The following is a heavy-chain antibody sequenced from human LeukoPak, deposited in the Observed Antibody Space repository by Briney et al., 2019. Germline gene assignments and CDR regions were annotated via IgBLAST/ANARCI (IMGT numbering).Heavy chain of an antibody. V-gene: IGHV4-39*06. CDR3: ARARLDPLASNAFDI. CDR1: GGSISSSSYY. D-gene: IGHD6-25*01. CDR2: IYYSGST. Sequence: SETLSLTCTVSGGSISSSSYYWGWIRQPPGKGLEWIGSIYYSGSTYYNPSLKSRVTISVDTSKNQFPLKLSSVTAADTAVYYCARARLDPLASNAFDIWGQGTMVTVSS. J-gene: IGHJ3*02.